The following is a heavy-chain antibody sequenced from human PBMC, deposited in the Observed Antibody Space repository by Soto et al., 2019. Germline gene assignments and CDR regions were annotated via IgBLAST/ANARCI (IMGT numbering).Heavy chain of an antibody. CDR1: GVSITTYA. J-gene: IGHJ4*02. CDR2: IYSTGET. CDR3: ARESWPKYLDF. Sequence: QVQLQESGPGLVRPSETLSLTCTISGVSITTYAWSWVRQPPGKGLEWIGYIYSTGETAYNPSLQSRVTLELDASKKPVSLTLTSVTAADTALYYRARESWPKYLDFWGQGTLVTVSS. V-gene: IGHV4-59*01.